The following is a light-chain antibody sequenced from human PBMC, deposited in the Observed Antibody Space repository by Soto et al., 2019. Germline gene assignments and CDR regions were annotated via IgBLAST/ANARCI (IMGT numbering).Light chain of an antibody. CDR3: SSYTGSRTLV. CDR1: SSDVGAYKY. J-gene: IGLJ1*01. CDR2: EVN. V-gene: IGLV2-14*01. Sequence: LTQPASVSGSPGQSITISCTGTSSDVGAYKYVSWYQQYPGKAPKLMIYEVNNRPSGVSNRFSGSKSGNTASLTISGLQAEDEADYYCSSYTGSRTLVFGTGTKVTVL.